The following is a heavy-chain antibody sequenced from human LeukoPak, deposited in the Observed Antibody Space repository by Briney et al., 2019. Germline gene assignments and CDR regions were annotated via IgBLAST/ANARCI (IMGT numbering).Heavy chain of an antibody. J-gene: IGHJ4*02. Sequence: GGSLRLSCSASGFTFSKYAMNWVRQAPGKGLEWVSGISGTGGRPYYADSVRGRFTISRDNSKSTLSLQMNSLRAEDTAIYYCATYRQVLLPFESWGQGTLVTVSS. CDR3: ATYRQVLLPFES. CDR2: ISGTGGRP. D-gene: IGHD2-8*02. V-gene: IGHV3-23*01. CDR1: GFTFSKYA.